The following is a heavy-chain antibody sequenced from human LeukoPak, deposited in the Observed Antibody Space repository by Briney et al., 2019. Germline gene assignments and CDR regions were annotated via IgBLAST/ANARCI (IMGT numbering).Heavy chain of an antibody. D-gene: IGHD3-10*01. CDR3: ARVYGDYYGSGSYYSDAFDI. CDR1: GGSISSYY. Sequence: SETLSLTCTVSGGSISSYYWSWIRQPPGKGLEWIGYIYYSGSTNYNPSLKSRVTISVDTSKNQFSLKLSSETAADTAVYYCARVYGDYYGSGSYYSDAFDIWGQGTMVTVSS. V-gene: IGHV4-59*01. CDR2: IYYSGST. J-gene: IGHJ3*02.